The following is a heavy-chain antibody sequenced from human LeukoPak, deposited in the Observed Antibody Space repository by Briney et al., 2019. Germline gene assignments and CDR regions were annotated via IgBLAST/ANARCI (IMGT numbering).Heavy chain of an antibody. CDR1: GYTFTGYY. J-gene: IGHJ5*02. CDR2: INPNSGGT. D-gene: IGHD3-22*01. CDR3: ASSYYDSSGYYYDWFDP. Sequence: ASVKVSCKASGYTFTGYYMHWVRQAPGQGLEWMGRINPNSGGTNYAQKFQGRVTMTRDTSISTAYMELSRLRSDDTAVYYCASSYYDSSGYYYDWFDPWGQGTLVTVSS. V-gene: IGHV1-2*06.